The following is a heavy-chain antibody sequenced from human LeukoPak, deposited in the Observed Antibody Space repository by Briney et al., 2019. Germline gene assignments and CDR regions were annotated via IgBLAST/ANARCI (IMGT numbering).Heavy chain of an antibody. CDR1: GFTFDDYA. Sequence: GGSLRLSCAASGFTFDDYAMHWVRQAPGKGLEWVSLISGDGGSTYYADSVKGRFTISRDSSKNSLYLQMNSLRTEDTALYYCAKDIDYGDYGSCFDYWGQGTLVTVSS. CDR2: ISGDGGST. CDR3: AKDIDYGDYGSCFDY. J-gene: IGHJ4*02. V-gene: IGHV3-43*02. D-gene: IGHD4-17*01.